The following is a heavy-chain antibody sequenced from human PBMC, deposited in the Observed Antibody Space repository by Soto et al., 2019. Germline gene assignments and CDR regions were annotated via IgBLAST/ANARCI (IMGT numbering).Heavy chain of an antibody. D-gene: IGHD3-22*01. V-gene: IGHV3-30*18. Sequence: GGSLRLSCAASGFTFSSYGMHCVRQDPDKALEWVAVISYDGSNKYYADSVKGRFTISRDNSKNTLYLQMNSLRAEDTSLYYCAKAFPVLDSSDFDYWGQETLGTISS. CDR1: GFTFSSYG. CDR2: ISYDGSNK. CDR3: AKAFPVLDSSDFDY. J-gene: IGHJ4*01.